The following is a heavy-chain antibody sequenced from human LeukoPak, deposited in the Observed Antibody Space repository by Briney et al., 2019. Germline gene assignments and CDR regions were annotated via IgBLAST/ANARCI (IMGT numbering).Heavy chain of an antibody. CDR1: GFTFSSYG. D-gene: IGHD3-22*01. CDR3: ARGDYYDSSGYYWVDY. Sequence: PGRSLRLSCAASGFTFSSYGMHWVRQAPCKGLEWVAVIWYDGSNKYYADSVKGRFTISRDNSKNTLYLQMNSLRAEDTAVYYCARGDYYDSSGYYWVDYWGQGTLVTISS. J-gene: IGHJ4*02. V-gene: IGHV3-33*01. CDR2: IWYDGSNK.